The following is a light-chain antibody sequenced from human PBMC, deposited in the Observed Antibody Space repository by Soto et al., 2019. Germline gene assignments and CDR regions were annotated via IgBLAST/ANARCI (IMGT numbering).Light chain of an antibody. CDR2: DAS. CDR3: QQRSNRPLT. Sequence: EIVLTQSPATLSLSPGERATLSCSASQRVSRYLAWYQQKPGQAPRLLIYDASNRATGIPARFSGSGSGTDFTLTISSLEPEDFAVYYCQQRSNRPLTFGGRTKVEIK. V-gene: IGKV3-11*01. J-gene: IGKJ4*01. CDR1: QRVSRY.